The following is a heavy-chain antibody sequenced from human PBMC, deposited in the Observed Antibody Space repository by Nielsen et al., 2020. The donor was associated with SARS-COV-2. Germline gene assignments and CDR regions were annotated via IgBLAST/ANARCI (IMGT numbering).Heavy chain of an antibody. J-gene: IGHJ1*01. CDR3: ARSGHCNGGICYFTEYFQD. Sequence: GESLKISCAASGFTFSSYWMSWIRQAPGKGLEWVSYISGSGSYTNYADSLKGRFTISRDNAKNSHYLQMDSLRADDTAFYYCARSGHCNGGICYFTEYFQDWGQGTLVTVSS. D-gene: IGHD2-15*01. CDR2: ISGSGSYT. V-gene: IGHV3-11*03. CDR1: GFTFSSYW.